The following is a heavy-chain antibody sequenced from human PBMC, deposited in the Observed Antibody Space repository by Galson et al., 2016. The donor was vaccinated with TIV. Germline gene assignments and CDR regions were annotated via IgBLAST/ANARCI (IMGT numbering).Heavy chain of an antibody. CDR1: GYNFIDYD. CDR3: ARTQSCGGDCYYFDS. J-gene: IGHJ4*02. V-gene: IGHV1-46*01. D-gene: IGHD2-21*02. Sequence: SVKVSCKESGYNFIDYDMNWVRQAPGQGLEWMGIINPSVGGTSYAQQFQGRVTMTRDTSTNTVSVELSSLTYEDTAVYYCARTQSCGGDCYYFDSWGQGALVTVSS. CDR2: INPSVGGT.